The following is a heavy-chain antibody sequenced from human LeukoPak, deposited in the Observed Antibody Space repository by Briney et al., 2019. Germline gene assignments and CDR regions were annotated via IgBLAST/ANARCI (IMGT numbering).Heavy chain of an antibody. V-gene: IGHV4-39*07. Sequence: SETLSLTCTVSGGSLSSSSYYWGWIRQPPGKGLEWIGSIYYSGNTYYNPSLKGRVTISVDTTKNQFSLKLSSVTAADTAVYYCARESLREHWFDPWGQGTLVTVSS. CDR2: IYYSGNT. D-gene: IGHD1-26*01. J-gene: IGHJ5*02. CDR1: GGSLSSSSYY. CDR3: ARESLREHWFDP.